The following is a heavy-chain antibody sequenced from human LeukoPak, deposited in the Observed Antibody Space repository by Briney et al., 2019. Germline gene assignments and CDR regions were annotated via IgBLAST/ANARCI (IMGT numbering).Heavy chain of an antibody. V-gene: IGHV1-69*06. Sequence: GASVKVSCKASGYIFTSYNMYWVRQAPGQGLEWMGGIIPIFGTANYAQKFQGRATITADKSTSTAYMELSSLRSEDTAVYYCARTVYFGYSGYDYVELGYWGQGTLVTVSS. CDR3: ARTVYFGYSGYDYVELGY. CDR1: GYIFTSYN. CDR2: IIPIFGTA. J-gene: IGHJ4*02. D-gene: IGHD5-12*01.